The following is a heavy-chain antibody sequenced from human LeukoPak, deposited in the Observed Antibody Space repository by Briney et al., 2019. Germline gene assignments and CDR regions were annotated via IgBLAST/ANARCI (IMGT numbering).Heavy chain of an antibody. D-gene: IGHD2-2*01. Sequence: SEALSLTCAVYGGSFSGYYWSWIRQPPGKGLEWIGEINHSGSTNYNPSLKSRVTISVDKSKNQFSLKLSSVTAADTAVYYCARALVYCSSTSCYYYYYYMDVWGKGTTVTVSS. CDR2: INHSGST. J-gene: IGHJ6*03. V-gene: IGHV4-34*01. CDR1: GGSFSGYY. CDR3: ARALVYCSSTSCYYYYYYMDV.